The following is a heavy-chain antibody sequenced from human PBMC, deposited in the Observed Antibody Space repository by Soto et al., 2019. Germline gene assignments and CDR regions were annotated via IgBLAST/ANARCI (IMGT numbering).Heavy chain of an antibody. CDR3: ARDGGYCISTSCYPDLRVSGPSYYYYGMDV. D-gene: IGHD2-2*03. V-gene: IGHV3-33*08. CDR1: GFTFSSYN. J-gene: IGHJ6*02. CDR2: IWYDGSNK. Sequence: GGSLRLSCEASGFTFSSYNMNWVRQAPGKGLEWVAVIWYDGSNKYYADSVKGRFTISRDNSKNTLYLQMNSLRAEDTAVYYCARDGGYCISTSCYPDLRVSGPSYYYYGMDVWGQGTTVTVSS.